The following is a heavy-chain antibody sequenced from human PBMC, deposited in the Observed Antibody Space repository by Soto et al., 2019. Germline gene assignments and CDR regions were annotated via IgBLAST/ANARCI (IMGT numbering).Heavy chain of an antibody. D-gene: IGHD2-15*01. CDR2: ISIEKGDT. V-gene: IGHV1-18*01. J-gene: IGHJ2*01. Sequence: QVQVVQSGAEVKKPGASVKVACKASGYSFDTFGMSWVRQAPGQGLEWMGWISIEKGDTNSAQKFQDRFTMTTDTSTSTAYMELRSLTSDDTAVYYCARCYCSVGSCFTCWHFELWGRGTLVTVSS. CDR3: ARCYCSVGSCFTCWHFEL. CDR1: GYSFDTFG.